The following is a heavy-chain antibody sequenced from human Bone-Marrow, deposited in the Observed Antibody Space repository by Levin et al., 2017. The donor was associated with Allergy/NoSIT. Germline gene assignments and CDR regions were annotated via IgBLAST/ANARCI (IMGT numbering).Heavy chain of an antibody. CDR1: GFTFSDFY. V-gene: IGHV3-11*06. CDR2: ISGSSSHT. CDR3: ARGIRLDY. J-gene: IGHJ4*02. D-gene: IGHD2/OR15-2a*01. Sequence: GGSLRLSCAASGFTFSDFYMTWIRQAPGKGLEWVSYISGSSSHTNYIDSVRDRFTISRDNAKNSLYLQMDRLRPDDTAVYYCARGIRLDYWGQGSLVTVSS.